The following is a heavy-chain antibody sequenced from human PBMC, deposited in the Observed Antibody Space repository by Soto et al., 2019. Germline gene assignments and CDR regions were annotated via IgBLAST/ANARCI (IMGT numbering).Heavy chain of an antibody. J-gene: IGHJ3*02. CDR2: IYYSGST. D-gene: IGHD3-10*01. V-gene: IGHV4-59*01. CDR1: GGSISSYY. Sequence: QVQLQESGPGLVKPSETLSLTCTVSGGSISSYYWSWIRQPPGKGLEWIGYIYYSGSTNYNPSLKGRVTISVDTSKNQFSLKLSSVTAADTAVYYCARVIEGSYFDDAFDIWGQGTMVTVSS. CDR3: ARVIEGSYFDDAFDI.